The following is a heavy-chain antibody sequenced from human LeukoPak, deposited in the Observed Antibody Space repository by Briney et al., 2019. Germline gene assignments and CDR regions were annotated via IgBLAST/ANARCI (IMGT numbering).Heavy chain of an antibody. CDR3: ARGGGGVVVDLDY. Sequence: SETLSLTCTVSGGSISSYYWSWIRQPPGKGLEWIGEINHSGSTNYNPSLKSRVTISVDTSKNQFSLKLSSVTAADTAVYYCARGGGGVVVDLDYWGQGTLVTVSS. CDR2: INHSGST. J-gene: IGHJ4*02. CDR1: GGSISSYY. V-gene: IGHV4-34*01. D-gene: IGHD2-15*01.